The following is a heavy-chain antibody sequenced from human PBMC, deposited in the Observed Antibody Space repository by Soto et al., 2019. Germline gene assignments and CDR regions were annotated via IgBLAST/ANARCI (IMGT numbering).Heavy chain of an antibody. D-gene: IGHD6-19*01. J-gene: IGHJ5*02. CDR3: ASRYNQIAVAGTFRCFHP. CDR2: IYFRGNT. Sequence: PSETLSLTCSVSGDSLNSDKYYWGWIRQPPGKGLEWIGSIYFRGNTYYNPSLQTRATISLDKSKSQFSLKLNSVTAADSAVYYCASRYNQIAVAGTFRCFHPSGQGTLVTVS. CDR1: GDSLNSDKYY. V-gene: IGHV4-39*01.